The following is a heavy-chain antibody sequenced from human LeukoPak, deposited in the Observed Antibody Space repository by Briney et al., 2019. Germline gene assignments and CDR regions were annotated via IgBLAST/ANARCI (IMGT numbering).Heavy chain of an antibody. V-gene: IGHV4-34*01. J-gene: IGHJ6*03. D-gene: IGHD3-3*01. Sequence: SETLSLTCAVYGGSFSGYYWSWIRQPPGKGLEWIGSIYYSGSTYYNPSLKSRVTISVDTSKNQFSLKLSSVTAADTAVYYCARVPHHYDFWSGYYYYYYMDVWGKGTTVTVSS. CDR1: GGSFSGYY. CDR3: ARVPHHYDFWSGYYYYYYMDV. CDR2: IYYSGST.